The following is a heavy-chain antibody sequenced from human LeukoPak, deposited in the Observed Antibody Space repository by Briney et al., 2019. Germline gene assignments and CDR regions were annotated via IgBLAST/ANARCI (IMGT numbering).Heavy chain of an antibody. CDR2: ISAYNGNT. CDR3: ASDSLFCTTTSCYRNDACDI. D-gene: IGHD2-2*01. V-gene: IGHV1-18*01. CDR1: GYTFTSYG. J-gene: IGHJ3*02. Sequence: ASVKVSCKASGYTFTSYGFSWVRQAPGQGLEWMGWISAYNGNTNYAQKLQGRVTMTTDTSASTAYMELRSLRSDDTAVYYCASDSLFCTTTSCYRNDACDIWGQGTMVTVSS.